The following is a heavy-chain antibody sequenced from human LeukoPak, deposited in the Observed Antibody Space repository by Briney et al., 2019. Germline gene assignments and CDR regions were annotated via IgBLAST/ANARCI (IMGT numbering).Heavy chain of an antibody. V-gene: IGHV4-39*02. CDR1: GGSISSSSYY. J-gene: IGHJ5*02. D-gene: IGHD3-22*01. Sequence: SETLSLTCTVSGGSISSSSYYWGWIRQPPGKGLEWIGSIYYSGSTYYNPSLKSRATISVDTSKNQFSLKLSSVTAADTAVYYCAREVDYYDSSGPGPGHWFDPWGQGTLVTVSS. CDR2: IYYSGST. CDR3: AREVDYYDSSGPGPGHWFDP.